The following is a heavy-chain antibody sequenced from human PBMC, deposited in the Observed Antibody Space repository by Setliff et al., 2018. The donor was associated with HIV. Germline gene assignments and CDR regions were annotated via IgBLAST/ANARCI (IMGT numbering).Heavy chain of an antibody. CDR1: GDSIFSGTYY. CDR3: VRDGLYCSGGSCYRGNWFDP. V-gene: IGHV4-61*09. Sequence: PSETLSLTCTVSGDSIFSGTYYWSWIRQPAGKGLEWIGHIYTSGSTNYNPSLKSRVTISVDTSKNQFSLKLSSVTAADTAVYYCVRDGLYCSGGSCYRGNWFDPWGQGTLVTV. CDR2: IYTSGST. D-gene: IGHD2-15*01. J-gene: IGHJ5*02.